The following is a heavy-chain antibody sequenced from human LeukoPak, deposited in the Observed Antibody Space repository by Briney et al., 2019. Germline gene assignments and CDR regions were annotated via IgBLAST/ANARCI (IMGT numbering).Heavy chain of an antibody. D-gene: IGHD5-18*01. CDR2: INSDGSST. V-gene: IGHV3-74*01. J-gene: IGHJ4*02. CDR1: GFTFSSYW. Sequence: GGSLRLSCAASGFTFSSYWMPWVRQAPGKGLVWVSRINSDGSSTSYADSVKGRFTISRDNAKNTPYLQMNSLRAGDTAVYYGARGGGYSYRYEDYWGQGTLVSVSS. CDR3: ARGGGYSYRYEDY.